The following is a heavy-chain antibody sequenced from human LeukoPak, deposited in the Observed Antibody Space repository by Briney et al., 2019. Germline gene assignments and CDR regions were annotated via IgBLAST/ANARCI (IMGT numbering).Heavy chain of an antibody. D-gene: IGHD2-2*01. J-gene: IGHJ5*02. CDR3: ARGGWSLGYCSSSSCLDWFDP. CDR2: INPNSGGT. CDR1: RCTFTDYY. Sequence: ASVKVSCKASRCTFTDYYMHWVRHAPGQGLEWMGWINPNSGGTNYSQKFQGRVTMTRDTSISTAYMELSRLRSDDTAVYYCARGGWSLGYCSSSSCLDWFDPWGQGTLVTVSS. V-gene: IGHV1-2*02.